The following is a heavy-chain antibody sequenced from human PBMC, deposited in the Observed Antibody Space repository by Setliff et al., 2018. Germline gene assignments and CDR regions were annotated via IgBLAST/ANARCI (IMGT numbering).Heavy chain of an antibody. J-gene: IGHJ4*01. Sequence: PSETLSLTCAVSGAAISTYHWGWIRQPPGKGLEWIGGIYNSGYTHYKPSLKSRATISVDTSKSQFSLNLSNVTAADTAVYYCASGLEFDYWGPGSLVTVSS. D-gene: IGHD1-1*01. CDR2: IYNSGYT. V-gene: IGHV4-4*08. CDR1: GAAISTYH. CDR3: ASGLEFDY.